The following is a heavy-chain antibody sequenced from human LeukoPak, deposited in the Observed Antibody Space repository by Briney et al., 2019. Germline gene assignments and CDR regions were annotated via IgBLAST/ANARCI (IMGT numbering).Heavy chain of an antibody. Sequence: GGSLRLSCAASGFTFSDYYMSWIRQAPGKGLEWVSYISSSGSTIYYADSVKGRFTISRDNAKNSLYLQMNSLRAEDTAVYYCARAAPPLDCSSTSCPFDYWGQGTLVTVSS. CDR3: ARAAPPLDCSSTSCPFDY. CDR2: ISSSGSTI. CDR1: GFTFSDYY. V-gene: IGHV3-11*04. J-gene: IGHJ4*02. D-gene: IGHD2-2*01.